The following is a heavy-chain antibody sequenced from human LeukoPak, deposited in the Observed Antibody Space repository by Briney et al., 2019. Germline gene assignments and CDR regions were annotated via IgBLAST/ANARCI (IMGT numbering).Heavy chain of an antibody. D-gene: IGHD3-3*01. CDR2: IIPIFGTA. J-gene: IGHJ4*02. V-gene: IGHV1-69*13. CDR1: GGTFSSYA. CDR3: ASSYYVLRFLEWSFDY. Sequence: SVKVSCKASGGTFSSYAISWVRQAPGQGLEWMGGIIPIFGTANYAQKFQGRVTITADESTSTAYMEMSSLRSEDTAVYYCASSYYVLRFLEWSFDYWGQGTLVTVSS.